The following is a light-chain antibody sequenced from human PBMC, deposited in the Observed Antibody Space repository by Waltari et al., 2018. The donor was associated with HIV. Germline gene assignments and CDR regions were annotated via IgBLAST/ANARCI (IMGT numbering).Light chain of an antibody. J-gene: IGLJ2*01. V-gene: IGLV1-51*01. CDR3: GSWDSSLRAVV. CDR1: SANIGNNY. CDR2: DNN. Sequence: QSVLTQPPSVSAVPGQKVTIPCSGTSANIGNNYVPEDQQLPGPAPKLLIYDNNKRPSGIPDRFSGSKSGTSATLGITGLQTGDEADYYCGSWDSSLRAVVFGGGTKLTVL.